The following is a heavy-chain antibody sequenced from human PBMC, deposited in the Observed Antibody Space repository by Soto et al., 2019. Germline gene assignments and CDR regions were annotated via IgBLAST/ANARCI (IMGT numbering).Heavy chain of an antibody. CDR2: ISSSSSTI. CDR1: GFTFSSYS. D-gene: IGHD4-17*01. Sequence: PGGSLRLSCAASGFTFSSYSMNWVRQAPGKGLEWVSYISSSSSTIYYADSVKGRFTISRDNAKNSLYLQMNSLRAEDTAVYYCARDYYGDYITYFDYWGQGTLVTVSS. V-gene: IGHV3-48*01. J-gene: IGHJ4*02. CDR3: ARDYYGDYITYFDY.